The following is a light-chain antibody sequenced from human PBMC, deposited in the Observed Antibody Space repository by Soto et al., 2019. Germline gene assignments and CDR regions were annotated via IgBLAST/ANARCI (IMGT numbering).Light chain of an antibody. CDR1: STDVGGYNY. CDR3: GSYSCTDTPCV. J-gene: IGLJ1*01. Sequence: QSALAQPSSVSGSPGQSITISCTGTSTDVGGYNYVSWYQHHPGKGPKLIIYEVNNRPSGVSDRFSGSKSGNKASLTISNLEAEAESDYYCGSYSCTDTPCVFGTGTKVTV. V-gene: IGLV2-14*01. CDR2: EVN.